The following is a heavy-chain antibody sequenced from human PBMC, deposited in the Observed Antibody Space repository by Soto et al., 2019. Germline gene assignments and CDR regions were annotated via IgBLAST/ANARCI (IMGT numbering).Heavy chain of an antibody. CDR2: IYSRGGT. Sequence: EVQVVESGGGLVQPGGSLRLSCAASGFTVSNNYMTWVRQAPGKGLEGVSLIYSRGGTDYADSVKGRFTISRDNSKNMLYLQMNSLRVDDPDVYYCARGGSGSQTVGYWGQGARVTVYS. CDR1: GFTVSNNY. V-gene: IGHV3-66*01. J-gene: IGHJ4*02. D-gene: IGHD1-26*01. CDR3: ARGGSGSQTVGY.